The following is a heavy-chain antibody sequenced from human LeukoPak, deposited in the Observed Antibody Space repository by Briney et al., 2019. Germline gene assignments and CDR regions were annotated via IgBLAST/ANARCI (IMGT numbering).Heavy chain of an antibody. Sequence: SETLSLTCTVSGGSISSSSYYWGWIRQPPGKGLEWIGSIYYSGSTYYNPSLKSRVTISVDTSKNQSSLKLSSVTAADTAVYYCARADSSGYYSVDYWGQGTLVTVSS. D-gene: IGHD3-22*01. V-gene: IGHV4-39*07. CDR1: GGSISSSSYY. CDR3: ARADSSGYYSVDY. CDR2: IYYSGST. J-gene: IGHJ4*02.